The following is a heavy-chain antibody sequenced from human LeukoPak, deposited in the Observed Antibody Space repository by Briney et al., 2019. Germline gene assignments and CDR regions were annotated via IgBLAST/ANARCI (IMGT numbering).Heavy chain of an antibody. J-gene: IGHJ4*02. V-gene: IGHV3-20*04. CDR1: GFTFDDYG. D-gene: IGHD3-22*01. CDR3: ARSGYYYDSSGYPEREYYFDY. Sequence: GGSLRLSCAASGFTFDDYGMSWVRQAPGKGLEWVSGINWNGGSTGYADSVKGRFTISRDNAKNFLYLQMNSLRAEDTALYYCARSGYYYDSSGYPEREYYFDYWGQGTLVTVSS. CDR2: INWNGGST.